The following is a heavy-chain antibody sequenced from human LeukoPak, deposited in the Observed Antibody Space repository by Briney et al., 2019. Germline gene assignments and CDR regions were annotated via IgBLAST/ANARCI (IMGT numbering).Heavy chain of an antibody. CDR1: GFTFSSYS. V-gene: IGHV3-21*01. D-gene: IGHD2-2*01. J-gene: IGHJ4*02. CDR2: ISSSSSYI. Sequence: GGSLRLSCAASGFTFSSYSVNWVRQAPGKGLEWVSSISSSSSYIYYADSVKGRFTISRDNAKNSLYLQMNSLRAEDTAVYYCAREPMGCSSTSCYYNFDYWGQGTLVTVSS. CDR3: AREPMGCSSTSCYYNFDY.